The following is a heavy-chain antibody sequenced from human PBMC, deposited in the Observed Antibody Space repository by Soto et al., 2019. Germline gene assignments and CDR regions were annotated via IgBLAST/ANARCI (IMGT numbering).Heavy chain of an antibody. CDR3: ARRHRSCFAY. Sequence: SQTLSLTCAISGDSVSSNTAAWDWIRQSPSRGLEWLGRTYYRSKWYNDYAVSVKSRITINPDTSKNQFSLKLSSVTAADTAVYYCARRHRSCFAYWGQGTLVTVYS. CDR1: GDSVSSNTAA. D-gene: IGHD6-13*01. CDR2: TYYRSKWYN. J-gene: IGHJ4*02. V-gene: IGHV6-1*01.